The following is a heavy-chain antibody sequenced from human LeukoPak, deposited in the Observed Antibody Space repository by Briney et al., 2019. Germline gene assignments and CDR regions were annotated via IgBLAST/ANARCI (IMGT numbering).Heavy chain of an antibody. CDR1: GDSISSSNW. D-gene: IGHD6-13*01. Sequence: PSQSLALTYAVSGDSISSSNWWGWVRQPPGKGLDWIGQIYHRGSTNYNPAPKSRDTISVDKSKNQFTRRLSSVTAADTAVYYCQQLAIDSWGQGTLVTVSS. V-gene: IGHV4-4*02. J-gene: IGHJ4*02. CDR2: IYHRGST. CDR3: QQLAIDS.